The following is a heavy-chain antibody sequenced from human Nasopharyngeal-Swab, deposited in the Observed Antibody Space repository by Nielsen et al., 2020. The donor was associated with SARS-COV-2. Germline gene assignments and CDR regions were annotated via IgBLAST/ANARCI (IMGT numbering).Heavy chain of an antibody. J-gene: IGHJ4*02. CDR2: ISSSGSTI. Sequence: GESLKISCAASGFTFSSYEMNWVRQAPGKGPEWVSYISSSGSTIYYADSVKGRFTISRDNAKNSLYLQMNSLRAEDTAVYYCAGDGATVTSGGFDYWGQGTLVTVSS. CDR3: AGDGATVTSGGFDY. D-gene: IGHD4-17*01. V-gene: IGHV3-48*03. CDR1: GFTFSSYE.